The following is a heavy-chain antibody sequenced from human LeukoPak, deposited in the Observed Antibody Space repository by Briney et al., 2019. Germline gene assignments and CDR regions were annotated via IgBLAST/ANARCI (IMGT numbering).Heavy chain of an antibody. J-gene: IGHJ4*02. Sequence: AGGSLRLSCAASGFTFSSYWMSWVRQAPGKGLEWVANIKQHGSEKYYVDSVKGRFTISRDDAKNSLYLQMNSLRAEDTAVYYCAKDIRDGYYSSSWPVDYWGQGTLVTVSS. D-gene: IGHD6-13*01. CDR2: IKQHGSEK. CDR1: GFTFSSYW. V-gene: IGHV3-7*01. CDR3: AKDIRDGYYSSSWPVDY.